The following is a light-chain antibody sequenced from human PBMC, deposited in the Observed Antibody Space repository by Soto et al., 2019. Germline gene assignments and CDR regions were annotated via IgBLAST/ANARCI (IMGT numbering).Light chain of an antibody. V-gene: IGKV1-5*03. CDR1: QSISTW. J-gene: IGKJ1*01. CDR3: QQYNRYWT. CDR2: KAS. Sequence: DIQMTQSPSTLSASVGDRVTITCRASQSISTWWAWYQHKPGKAPKLLIYKASNLESGVPSRFSGSGSGTEFTLTISSLEPDDFATYYCQQYNRYWTFGQGTKVEMK.